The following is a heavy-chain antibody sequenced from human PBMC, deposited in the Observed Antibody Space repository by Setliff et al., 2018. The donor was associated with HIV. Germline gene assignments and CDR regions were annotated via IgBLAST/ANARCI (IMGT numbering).Heavy chain of an antibody. CDR2: ISVYNGNT. J-gene: IGHJ4*02. D-gene: IGHD2-15*01. CDR1: DYTFTSYG. CDR3: AREGPCGNSCYSNY. V-gene: IGHV1-18*01. Sequence: GASVKVSCKASDYTFTSYGITWVRQAPGQGLEWMGWISVYNGNTNYAQKVQGRVTMTRDTSTSTVYMELSSLRSDDSAMYYCAREGPCGNSCYSNYWGQGTLVTVSS.